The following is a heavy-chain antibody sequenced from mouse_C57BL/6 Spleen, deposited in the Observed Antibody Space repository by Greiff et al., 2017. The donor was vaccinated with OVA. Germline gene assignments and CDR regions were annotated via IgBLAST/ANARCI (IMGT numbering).Heavy chain of an antibody. CDR3: ARCGYYGIFDY. D-gene: IGHD2-1*01. CDR2: IYPGDGDT. V-gene: IGHV1-80*01. CDR1: GYAFSSYW. Sequence: QVQLKQSGAELVKPGASVKISCKASGYAFSSYWMNWVKQRPGKGLEWIGQIYPGDGDTNYNGKFKGKATLTADKSSSTAYMQISSLTSEDSAVYFCARCGYYGIFDYWGKGTTLTVSS. J-gene: IGHJ2*01.